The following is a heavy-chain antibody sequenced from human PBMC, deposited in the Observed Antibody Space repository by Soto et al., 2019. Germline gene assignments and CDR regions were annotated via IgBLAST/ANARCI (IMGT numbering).Heavy chain of an antibody. D-gene: IGHD6-19*01. Sequence: QVQLVESGGGVVQPGRSLRLSCAASGFTFSTYGMHWVRQAPGKGLECVAVISFDGNNKYYAESVQGRFTISRDNSKNTLYLQMNSLRAEDTAVYYCARERLDWYCDLWGRGSLVTVSS. CDR1: GFTFSTYG. V-gene: IGHV3-33*01. J-gene: IGHJ2*01. CDR3: ARERLDWYCDL. CDR2: ISFDGNNK.